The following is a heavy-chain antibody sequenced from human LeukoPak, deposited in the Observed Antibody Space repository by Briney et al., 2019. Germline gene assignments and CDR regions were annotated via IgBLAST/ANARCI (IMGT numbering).Heavy chain of an antibody. Sequence: GGSLRLSCAASGFTFDGFGMSWVRHAPGKGLEWVSGINWNGGSTGYADSVKGRFTISRDKAKNSLYLQMNSLRAEDTALCYCARGGDSSSWSGLFDPWGQGTLVTVSS. CDR1: GFTFDGFG. CDR3: ARGGDSSSWSGLFDP. J-gene: IGHJ5*02. V-gene: IGHV3-20*04. CDR2: INWNGGST. D-gene: IGHD6-13*01.